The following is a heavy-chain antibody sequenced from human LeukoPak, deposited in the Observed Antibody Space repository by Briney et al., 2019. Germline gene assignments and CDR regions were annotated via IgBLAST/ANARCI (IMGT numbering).Heavy chain of an antibody. CDR1: GGTISSYY. CDR2: IDYSGST. J-gene: IGHJ4*02. CDR3: ARAGYGELLSYYFDY. D-gene: IGHD3-10*01. Sequence: PSETLSLTCTVSGGTISSYYCSWIRQPPGKGLEWIGYIDYSGSTNYNPSLKSRVTISVDTSKNQFSLKLSSVTAADTAVYYCARAGYGELLSYYFDYWGQGTLVTVSS. V-gene: IGHV4-59*01.